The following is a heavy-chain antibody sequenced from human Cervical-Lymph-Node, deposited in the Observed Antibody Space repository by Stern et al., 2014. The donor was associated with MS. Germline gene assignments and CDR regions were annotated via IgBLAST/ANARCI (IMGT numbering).Heavy chain of an antibody. V-gene: IGHV2-5*02. CDR2: ISWDDDK. CDR3: DRGNSTGYYRDWFDP. D-gene: IGHD6-19*01. J-gene: IGHJ5*02. CDR1: GFSLTASGVS. Sequence: SGPTLVKPTQTLTLTCTFSGFSLTASGVSLGWIRQPPGKALEWLGLISWDDDKRYSPTLKIRLTITKATAKNQVVLTMTNMDPVDAATFYCDRGNSTGYYRDWFDPWGQGTLVTVSS.